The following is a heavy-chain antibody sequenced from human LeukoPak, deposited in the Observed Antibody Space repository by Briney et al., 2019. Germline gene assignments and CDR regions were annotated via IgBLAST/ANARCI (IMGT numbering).Heavy chain of an antibody. J-gene: IGHJ4*02. CDR2: MKGDGSDK. Sequence: PSETLSLTCTVSGDSISSYYWSWIRQAPGKGLEWVANMKGDGSDKYYVDSVKGRFTISRDNAKNSLYLQMNSLRVEDTALYYCTRTGNLAVAGDYWGQGTLVTVSS. CDR1: GDSISSYY. D-gene: IGHD6-19*01. CDR3: TRTGNLAVAGDY. V-gene: IGHV3-7*01.